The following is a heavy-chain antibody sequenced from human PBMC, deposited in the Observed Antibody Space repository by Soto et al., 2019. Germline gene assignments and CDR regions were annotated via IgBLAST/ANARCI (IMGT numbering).Heavy chain of an antibody. Sequence: GGSLRLSCAASGLTFSSYAMSWVRQAPGKGLEWVSAISGSGGSTYYADSVKGRFTISRDNSKNTLYLQMNSLRAVDTAVYYCAKETLITMVRGVITIYYYYGMDVWGQGTTVTVSS. D-gene: IGHD3-10*01. V-gene: IGHV3-23*01. CDR3: AKETLITMVRGVITIYYYYGMDV. CDR2: ISGSGGST. J-gene: IGHJ6*02. CDR1: GLTFSSYA.